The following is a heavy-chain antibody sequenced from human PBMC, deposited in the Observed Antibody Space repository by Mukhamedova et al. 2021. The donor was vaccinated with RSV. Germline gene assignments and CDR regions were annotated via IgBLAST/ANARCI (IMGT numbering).Heavy chain of an antibody. Sequence: GLEWVATITSDSATASYADSVKGRFALSRDNSKNTLSLQMNALRVEDTAIYYFVKDRSGSYFTPSDFDYWGQGTLVTVSS. V-gene: IGHV3-23*01. CDR2: ITSDSATA. J-gene: IGHJ4*02. D-gene: IGHD3-10*01. CDR3: VKDRSGSYFTPSDFDY.